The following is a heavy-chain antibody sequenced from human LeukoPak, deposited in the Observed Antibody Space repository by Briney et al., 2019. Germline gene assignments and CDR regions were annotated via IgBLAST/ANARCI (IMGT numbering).Heavy chain of an antibody. CDR1: GSSLTTRGVG. CDR3: AHRTDLYSSSWYWGY. V-gene: IGHV2-5*02. D-gene: IGHD6-13*01. Sequence: SGPTLVKPTQTLTLTCTFSGSSLTTRGVGVGWIRQPPGKALEWLALIYWDDDKRYSPSLKSRLTITKDTSKNRVVLTMTNMDPVDTATYYCAHRTDLYSSSWYWGYWGQGTLVTVSS. CDR2: IYWDDDK. J-gene: IGHJ4*02.